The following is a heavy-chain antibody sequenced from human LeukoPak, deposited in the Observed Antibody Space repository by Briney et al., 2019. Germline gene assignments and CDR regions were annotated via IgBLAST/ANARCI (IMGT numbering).Heavy chain of an antibody. V-gene: IGHV1-69*13. CDR1: VGILTRYA. CDR3: ASYYYCSSDLCSFDI. J-gene: IGHJ3*02. D-gene: IGHD3-22*01. Sequence: ASVKVSCKPSVGILTRYAIRCVRGAPGQGLEWMGGIIPIFGTANYAQKFQGRVTITADESTSTAYMELSSLRSEDTAVYYCASYYYCSSDLCSFDIWRQGKMVTVSS. CDR2: IIPIFGTA.